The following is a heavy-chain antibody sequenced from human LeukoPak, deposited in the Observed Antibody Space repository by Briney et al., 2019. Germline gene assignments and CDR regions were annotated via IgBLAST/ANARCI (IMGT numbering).Heavy chain of an antibody. Sequence: GGSLRLSCAASGFTFSSYGMHWVRQAPGKGLEWVALISYDGSNKYCGDSVKGRFTISRDDSKNTLYLQMNSLRAEDTAVYYCARGVPTTYCFDYWGQGTLVTVSS. CDR1: GFTFSSYG. CDR3: ARGVPTTYCFDY. D-gene: IGHD5-12*01. J-gene: IGHJ4*02. V-gene: IGHV3-30*19. CDR2: ISYDGSNK.